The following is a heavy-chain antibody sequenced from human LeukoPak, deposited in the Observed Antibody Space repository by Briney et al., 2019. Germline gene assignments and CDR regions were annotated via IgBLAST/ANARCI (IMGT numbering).Heavy chain of an antibody. CDR3: AKDSTVATRSPLDY. D-gene: IGHD4-17*01. Sequence: GGSLRLSCAASGFTFSSYGMHWVRLAPGKGLEWVAFIRYDGSNKYYADSVKGRITISRDNSKNTLYLQMNSLRAEGTAVYYCAKDSTVATRSPLDYWGQGTLVTVS. CDR1: GFTFSSYG. J-gene: IGHJ4*02. V-gene: IGHV3-30*02. CDR2: IRYDGSNK.